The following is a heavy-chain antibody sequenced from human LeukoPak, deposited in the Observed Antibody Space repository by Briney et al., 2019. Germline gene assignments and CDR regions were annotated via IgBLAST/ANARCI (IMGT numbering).Heavy chain of an antibody. CDR2: INPNSGGT. J-gene: IGHJ4*02. D-gene: IGHD3-9*01. V-gene: IGHV1-2*02. Sequence: ASVKVSCKVSGYTLTELSMHWVRQAPGKGLEWMGWINPNSGGTNYAQKFQDRVTMTRDTSISTAYIELSRLTFDDTAVYYCAKIEGGVRYFDWLLLGMCFDYWGQGTLVTVSS. CDR3: AKIEGGVRYFDWLLLGMCFDY. CDR1: GYTLTELS.